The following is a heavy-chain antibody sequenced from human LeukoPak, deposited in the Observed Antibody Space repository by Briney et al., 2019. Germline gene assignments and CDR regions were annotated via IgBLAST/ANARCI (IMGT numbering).Heavy chain of an antibody. CDR1: GFTFSNSG. D-gene: IGHD3-22*01. CDR3: ARHVTYFYGTSGHYYLDS. Sequence: GGSLRLSCAASGFTFSNSGMHWVRQAPGKGLEWLAVIWFDGSQTYYADSVKGRFTISGDNSKNTLFLQMNNLRAEDTAVYFCARHVTYFYGTSGHYYLDSWGQGTLVTVSS. J-gene: IGHJ4*02. CDR2: IWFDGSQT. V-gene: IGHV3-33*01.